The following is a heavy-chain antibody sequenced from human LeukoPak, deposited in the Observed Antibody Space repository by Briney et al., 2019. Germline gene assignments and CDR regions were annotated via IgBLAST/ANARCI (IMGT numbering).Heavy chain of an antibody. Sequence: SETLSLTCTVSGGSISSYYWSWIRQPPGKGLEWIGSIYYSGSTYYNPSLKSRVTISVDTSKNQFSLKLSSVTAADTAVYYCARSHKGYVWGSYRSPNYYYYMDVWGKGTTVTISS. D-gene: IGHD3-16*02. CDR2: IYYSGST. CDR3: ARSHKGYVWGSYRSPNYYYYMDV. V-gene: IGHV4-59*05. CDR1: GGSISSYY. J-gene: IGHJ6*03.